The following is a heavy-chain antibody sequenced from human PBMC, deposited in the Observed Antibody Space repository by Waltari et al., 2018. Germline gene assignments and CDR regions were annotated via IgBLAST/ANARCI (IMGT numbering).Heavy chain of an antibody. V-gene: IGHV1-2*06. CDR2: INPNSGGT. D-gene: IGHD3-22*01. J-gene: IGHJ4*02. CDR3: VRGGIWYDTSGHRFLFDY. Sequence: QVQLVQSGAELKEPGASMKVSCKASGYTFTGYYMHWVRQAPGQGLEWMGRINPNSGGTNPAQKFQGRVTMTRDTSINTAYMELSRLRSDDTALYYCVRGGIWYDTSGHRFLFDYWGQGTLVTVSS. CDR1: GYTFTGYY.